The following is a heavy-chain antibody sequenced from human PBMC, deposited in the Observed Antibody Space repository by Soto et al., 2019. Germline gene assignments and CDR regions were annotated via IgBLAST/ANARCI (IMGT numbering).Heavy chain of an antibody. CDR2: ISYDGSNK. Sequence: VGSLRLSCAASGFTFSRYGMHCVRQAPGKGLEWVAVISYDGSNKYYADSVKGRFTISRDNSKNTLSLQMNSLRAEDTAVYYCAKDRSYPDCRGYPDYWGQGTLVTVSS. J-gene: IGHJ4*02. CDR1: GFTFSRYG. CDR3: AKDRSYPDCRGYPDY. V-gene: IGHV3-30*18. D-gene: IGHD3-22*01.